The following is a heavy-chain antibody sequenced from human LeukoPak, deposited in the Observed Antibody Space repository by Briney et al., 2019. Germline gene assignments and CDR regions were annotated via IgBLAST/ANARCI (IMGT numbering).Heavy chain of an antibody. Sequence: GGSLRLSCAASGFTFSSYGMHWVRQAPGKGLEWVAVISYDGSNKYYADSVKGRFTISRDNSKNTLYLQMNSLRAEDTAVYYCAKGPGVPYFDYWGQGTLVTVSS. CDR2: ISYDGSNK. J-gene: IGHJ4*02. CDR1: GFTFSSYG. CDR3: AKGPGVPYFDY. D-gene: IGHD2-8*01. V-gene: IGHV3-30*18.